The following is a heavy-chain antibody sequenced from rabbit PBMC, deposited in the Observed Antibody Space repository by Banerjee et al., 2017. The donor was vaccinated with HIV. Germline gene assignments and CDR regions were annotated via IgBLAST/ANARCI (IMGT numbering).Heavy chain of an antibody. V-gene: IGHV1S45*01. CDR2: INAVTGKA. CDR1: GFSFSNKAV. CDR3: ARDGSGGISYYFNL. J-gene: IGHJ4*01. D-gene: IGHD1-1*01. Sequence: QEQLVESGGGLVKPEGSLKLSCTASGFSFSNKAVMCWVRQAPGKGLEWIACINAVTGKAVYASWAKGRFTFSKTSSTTVTLQMTSLTAADTATYFCARDGSGGISYYFNLWGQGTLVTVS.